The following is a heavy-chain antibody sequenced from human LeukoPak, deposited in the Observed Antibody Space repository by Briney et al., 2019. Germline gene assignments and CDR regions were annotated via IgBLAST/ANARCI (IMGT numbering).Heavy chain of an antibody. CDR1: GYSFTSYW. CDR2: IYPGDSDT. J-gene: IGHJ4*02. CDR3: ARRYYGSGSYYPGEYYFDY. V-gene: IGHV5-51*01. Sequence: GESLKIPCKGSGYSFTSYWIGWVRQMPGKGLEWMGIIYPGDSDTRYSPSFQGQVTISANKSISTAYLQWSSLKASDTAMYYCARRYYGSGSYYPGEYYFDYWGQGTLVTVSS. D-gene: IGHD3-10*01.